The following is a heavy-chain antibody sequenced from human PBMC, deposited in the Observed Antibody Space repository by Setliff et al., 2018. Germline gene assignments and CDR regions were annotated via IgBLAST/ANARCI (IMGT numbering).Heavy chain of an antibody. CDR3: ARTYCSDTSCYDYYYYMDV. CDR2: INTNTGNP. D-gene: IGHD2-2*01. V-gene: IGHV7-4-1*02. Sequence: ASVKVSCKASGYTFRSYAMNWVRQAPGQGLEWMGWINTNTGNPTYAQGFTGRFVFSLDTSVSTTYLQMNSLRAEDTAVYYCARTYCSDTSCYDYYYYMDVWGKGTTVTVSS. CDR1: GYTFRSYA. J-gene: IGHJ6*03.